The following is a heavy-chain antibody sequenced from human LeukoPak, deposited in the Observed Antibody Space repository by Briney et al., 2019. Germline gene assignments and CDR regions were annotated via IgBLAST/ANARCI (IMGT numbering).Heavy chain of an antibody. CDR2: IYTSGST. D-gene: IGHD3-3*01. Sequence: PSETLSLTCTVSGGSISSGSYYWSWIRQPAGKGLEWIGRIYTSGSTNYNPSLKSRVTISVDTSKNQFSLKLSSVTAADTAVYHCARERLFGVVIISNYYYYMDVWGKGTTVTVSS. CDR1: GGSISSGSYY. V-gene: IGHV4-61*02. J-gene: IGHJ6*03. CDR3: ARERLFGVVIISNYYYYMDV.